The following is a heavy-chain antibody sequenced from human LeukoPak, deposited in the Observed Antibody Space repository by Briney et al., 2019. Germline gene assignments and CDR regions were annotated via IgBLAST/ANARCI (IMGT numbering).Heavy chain of an antibody. J-gene: IGHJ4*02. D-gene: IGHD6-13*01. CDR1: GFTFGSYA. Sequence: GGSLRLPCAASGFTFGSYAMNWVRQAPGKGLEWVSASGTVGDTYYADSVRGRFTISRDNSKGTLDLQMTSLRAEDTAVYYCAMKTPGTHPFDYWGQGTLVTVSP. CDR2: SGTVGDT. V-gene: IGHV3-23*01. CDR3: AMKTPGTHPFDY.